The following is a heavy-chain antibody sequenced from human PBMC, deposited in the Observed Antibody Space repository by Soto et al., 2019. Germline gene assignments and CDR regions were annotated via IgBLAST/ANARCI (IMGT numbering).Heavy chain of an antibody. CDR2: IYHSGST. CDR3: ARGVWGRYHINDAFDI. CDR1: GGSISSGGYS. V-gene: IGHV4-30-2*01. Sequence: SETLSLTCAVSGGSISSGGYSWSWIRQPPGKGLEWIGYIYHSGSTYYNPSLKSRVTISVDRSKNQFSLKLSSVTAADTAVYYCARGVWGRYHINDAFDIWGQGTMVTVSS. J-gene: IGHJ3*02. D-gene: IGHD3-16*02.